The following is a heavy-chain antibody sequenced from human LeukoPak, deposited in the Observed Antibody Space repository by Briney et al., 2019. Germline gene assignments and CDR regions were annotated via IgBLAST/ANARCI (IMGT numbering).Heavy chain of an antibody. CDR2: ISAYNGNT. CDR3: ARVLTMVRGAFNWFDP. CDR1: GYTFTSYG. Sequence: GASVKVPCKASGYTFTSYGISWGRQAPGQGLEWMGWISAYNGNTNYAQKLQGRVTMTTDTSTSTAYMELRSLRSDDTAVYYCARVLTMVRGAFNWFDPWGQGTLVTVSS. V-gene: IGHV1-18*01. J-gene: IGHJ5*02. D-gene: IGHD3-10*01.